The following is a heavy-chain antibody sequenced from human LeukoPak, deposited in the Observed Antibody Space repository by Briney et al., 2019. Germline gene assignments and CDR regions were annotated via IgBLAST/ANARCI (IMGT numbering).Heavy chain of an antibody. CDR3: ASTGGYCTNGCMAY. D-gene: IGHD2-8*01. J-gene: IGHJ4*02. Sequence: SETLSLTCTVSGGSISSYYWSWIRQPPGKGLEWIGYIYYSGSTNYNPSLKSRVTISVDTSKNQFSLKLSSVTAADTAVYYCASTGGYCTNGCMAYWGQGTLVTVSS. V-gene: IGHV4-59*01. CDR1: GGSISSYY. CDR2: IYYSGST.